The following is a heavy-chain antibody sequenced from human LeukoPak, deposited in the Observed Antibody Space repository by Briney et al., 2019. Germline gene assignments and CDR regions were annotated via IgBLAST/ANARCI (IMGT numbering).Heavy chain of an antibody. J-gene: IGHJ4*02. V-gene: IGHV4-34*01. D-gene: IGHD3-22*01. CDR2: INHSGST. CDR3: ARERLAGPTTYYYDSSGNHTSYYFDY. CDR1: GGSFSGYY. Sequence: SETLSLTCAVYGGSFSGYYWSWIRQPPGKGLEWIGEINHSGSTNYNPSLKSRVTISVDTSKNQFSLKLSSVTAADTAVYYCARERLAGPTTYYYDSSGNHTSYYFDYWGQGTLVTVSS.